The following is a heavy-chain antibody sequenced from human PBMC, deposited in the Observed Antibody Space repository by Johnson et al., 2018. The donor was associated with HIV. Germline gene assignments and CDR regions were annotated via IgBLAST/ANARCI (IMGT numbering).Heavy chain of an antibody. J-gene: IGHJ3*01. D-gene: IGHD3-22*01. V-gene: IGHV3-30*02. CDR3: ANGDSYYFDSSVYYYTAFDL. Sequence: QVQLVESGGGVVQPGGSLRLSCAASAFTFSSYDMHWVRQAPGKGLEWVAFIRSDGSNKYYADSVKGRFTISRDNSKNTLYLQMNSLRAEDTAVYYCANGDSYYFDSSVYYYTAFDLWGQGTMVTVSS. CDR1: AFTFSSYD. CDR2: IRSDGSNK.